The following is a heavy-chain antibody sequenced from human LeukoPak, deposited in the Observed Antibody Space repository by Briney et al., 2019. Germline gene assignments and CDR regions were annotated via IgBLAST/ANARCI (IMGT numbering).Heavy chain of an antibody. J-gene: IGHJ4*02. CDR3: ARAGYDSSGYSTYYFDY. V-gene: IGHV4-31*03. Sequence: SETLSLTCTVSGGSISSGGYYWSWIRQHPGKGLEWIGYIYYSGNAYYNPSLKSRVTISVDTSKNQFSLKLSSVTAADTAVYYCARAGYDSSGYSTYYFDYWGQGTLITVSS. CDR1: GGSISSGGYY. D-gene: IGHD3-22*01. CDR2: IYYSGNA.